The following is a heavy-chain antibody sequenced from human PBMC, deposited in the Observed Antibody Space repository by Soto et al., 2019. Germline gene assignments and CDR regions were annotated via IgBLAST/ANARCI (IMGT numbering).Heavy chain of an antibody. Sequence: QVQLVQSGAEVKKPGASVKVSCKASGYTFTGYYMHWVRQAPGQGLEWMGWINPNSGGTTYAQKFQGRVTIIRDTAMSTAYMELSRLRSDDTAVYYCARDGTPAGTIYWGQGTLVTVSS. CDR2: INPNSGGT. V-gene: IGHV1-2*02. D-gene: IGHD6-13*01. CDR3: ARDGTPAGTIY. CDR1: GYTFTGYY. J-gene: IGHJ4*02.